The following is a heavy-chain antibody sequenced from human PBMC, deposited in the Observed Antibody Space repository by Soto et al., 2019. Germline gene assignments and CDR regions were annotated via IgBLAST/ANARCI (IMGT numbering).Heavy chain of an antibody. V-gene: IGHV4-39*01. CDR1: GDSISSSSQY. CDR2: IHYSGTS. CDR3: ARHWIAGSSIP. Sequence: PSETLSLTCSVSGDSISSSSQYWGWIRQPPGKGLEWIGSIHYSGTSYYNPSLKSRVTIFVDTSKNQLSLKLSSVTAADTAVYYCARHWIAGSSIPWGQGTRVTV. J-gene: IGHJ5*02. D-gene: IGHD2-21*01.